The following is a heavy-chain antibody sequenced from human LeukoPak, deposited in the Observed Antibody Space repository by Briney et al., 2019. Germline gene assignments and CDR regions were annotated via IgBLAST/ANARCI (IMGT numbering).Heavy chain of an antibody. CDR1: GFTFSNYN. D-gene: IGHD2-15*01. CDR3: ARDSRVARSHAFYFDY. CDR2: ISSSSSTI. Sequence: GGSLRLSCAASGFTFSNYNMNWVRQAPGKGLEWVSYISSSSSTIYYADSVKGRFTISRDNAKNSLYLQMNSLRAEDTAVCYCARDSRVARSHAFYFDYWGQGTLVTVSS. V-gene: IGHV3-48*01. J-gene: IGHJ4*02.